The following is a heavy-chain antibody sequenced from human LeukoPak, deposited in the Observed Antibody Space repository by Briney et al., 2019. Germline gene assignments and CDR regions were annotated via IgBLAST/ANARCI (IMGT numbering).Heavy chain of an antibody. Sequence: TGGSLRLSCAASGFTFSSYSMNWVCQAPGKGLEWVSSISSSSSYIYYADSVKGRFTISRDNAKNSLYLQMNSLRAEDTAVYYCAREGIVPAARDYYYYGMDVWGKGTTVTVSS. CDR3: AREGIVPAARDYYYYGMDV. J-gene: IGHJ6*04. V-gene: IGHV3-21*01. CDR2: ISSSSSYI. CDR1: GFTFSSYS. D-gene: IGHD2-2*01.